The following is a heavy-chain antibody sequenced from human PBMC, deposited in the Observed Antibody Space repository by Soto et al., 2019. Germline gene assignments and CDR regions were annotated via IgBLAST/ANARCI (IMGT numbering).Heavy chain of an antibody. CDR3: ARIETPSYGRDYFDF. CDR1: GGSISSSSTSF. CDR2: VHHTGSA. J-gene: IGHJ4*02. D-gene: IGHD5-18*01. Sequence: SETLSLTCTVSGGSISSSSTSFCAWLRQPPGKGLEYIGSVHHTGSAFYNPSLQSRVTISVDTSSNQFSLTVYSVTAADTATYSSARIETPSYGRDYFDFWGQGTLVTVSS. V-gene: IGHV4-39*01.